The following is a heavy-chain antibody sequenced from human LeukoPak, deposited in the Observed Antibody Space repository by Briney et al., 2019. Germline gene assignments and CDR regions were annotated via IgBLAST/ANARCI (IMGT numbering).Heavy chain of an antibody. V-gene: IGHV3-30*18. CDR1: GFTFSSYG. D-gene: IGHD2-2*01. Sequence: GRSLRLSCAASGFTFSSYGMHWVRQAPGKGLEWVAVISYDGSNKYYADSVKGRFTISRDNSKNTLYLQMNSLRAEDTAVYYCAKESRYCSSTSCYFDYWGQGTLVTVSS. CDR2: ISYDGSNK. CDR3: AKESRYCSSTSCYFDY. J-gene: IGHJ4*02.